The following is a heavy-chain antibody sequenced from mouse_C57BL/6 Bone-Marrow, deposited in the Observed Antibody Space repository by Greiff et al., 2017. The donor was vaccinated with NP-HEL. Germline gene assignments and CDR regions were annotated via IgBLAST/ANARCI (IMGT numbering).Heavy chain of an antibody. Sequence: EVMLVESGGGLVQPKGSLKLSCAASGFSFNTYAMNWVRQAPGKGLEWVARIRSKSNNYATYYADSVKDRFTISRDDSESMLYLQMNNLKTEDTAMYYCVRHDTTVDYFDYWGQGTTLTVSS. D-gene: IGHD1-1*01. J-gene: IGHJ2*01. CDR2: IRSKSNNYAT. CDR1: GFSFNTYA. CDR3: VRHDTTVDYFDY. V-gene: IGHV10-1*01.